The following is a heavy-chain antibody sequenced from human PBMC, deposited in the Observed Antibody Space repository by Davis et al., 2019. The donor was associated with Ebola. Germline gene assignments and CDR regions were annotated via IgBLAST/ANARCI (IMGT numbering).Heavy chain of an antibody. J-gene: IGHJ5*02. D-gene: IGHD3-3*01. Sequence: HTGGSLRLSCAASGFTFSSYWMHWVRHAPGKGLVWVSRINSDGSSTSYADSVKGRFTISRDNSKNTLYLQMNSLRAEDTAVYYCARDIAPAYDFWSGRCWFDPWGQGTLVTVSS. CDR3: ARDIAPAYDFWSGRCWFDP. V-gene: IGHV3-74*01. CDR2: INSDGSST. CDR1: GFTFSSYW.